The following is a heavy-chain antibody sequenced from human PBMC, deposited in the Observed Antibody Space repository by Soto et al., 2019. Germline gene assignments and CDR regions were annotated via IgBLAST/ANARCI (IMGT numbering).Heavy chain of an antibody. D-gene: IGHD1-7*01. CDR3: ARDSKWNYVGLCLDF. CDR1: GFTFSSYA. Sequence: QVQLVESGGGVVQPGRSLRLSCAASGFTFSSYAMHWVRKAPGKGLEWVAVISYDGSNKYYADSVKGRFTISRDNSKDTLYLQMNSLRAEDTAVYYCARDSKWNYVGLCLDFWGQGTLVTVSS. CDR2: ISYDGSNK. V-gene: IGHV3-30-3*01. J-gene: IGHJ4*02.